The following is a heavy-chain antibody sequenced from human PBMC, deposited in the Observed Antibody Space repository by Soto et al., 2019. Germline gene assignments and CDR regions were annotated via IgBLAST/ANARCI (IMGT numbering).Heavy chain of an antibody. CDR1: GFTFTSSA. V-gene: IGHV1-58*02. CDR2: IVVGSGNT. J-gene: IGHJ6*02. Sequence: QMQLVQSGPEVKKPGTSVKVSCKASGFTFTSSAMQWVRQARGQRLEWIGWIVVGSGNTNYAQKFQERVTITRDMSTSKAYMELSSPRSGDTAVYYCAAEGTVTTGIDGWGQGDTVTVPS. D-gene: IGHD4-17*01. CDR3: AAEGTVTTGIDG.